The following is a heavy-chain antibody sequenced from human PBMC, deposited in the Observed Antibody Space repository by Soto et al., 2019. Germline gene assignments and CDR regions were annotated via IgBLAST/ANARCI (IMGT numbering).Heavy chain of an antibody. J-gene: IGHJ2*01. CDR2: IIPIFGTT. Sequence: QVQLVQSGTEVKKPGSSVKVSCQASGGTFNSYTITWVRQAPGQGLEWMGGIIPIFGTTNSAQKFQGRVTITADESTSTAYMELISLRSEDTAVHYCATEKGSGSGWYDRYFDLWGRGTLVTVSS. CDR1: GGTFNSYT. V-gene: IGHV1-69*01. D-gene: IGHD6-19*01. CDR3: ATEKGSGSGWYDRYFDL.